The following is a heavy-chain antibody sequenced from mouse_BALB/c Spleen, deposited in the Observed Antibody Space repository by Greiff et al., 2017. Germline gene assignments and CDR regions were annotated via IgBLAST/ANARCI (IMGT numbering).Heavy chain of an antibody. Sequence: VQLKESGPSLVKPSQTLSLTCSVTGDSITSGYWNWIRKFPGNKLEYMGYISYSGSTYYNPSLKSRISITRDTSKNQYYLQLNSVTTEDTATYYCARSYYRYDEGYYFDYWGQGTTLTVSS. CDR2: ISYSGST. J-gene: IGHJ2*01. D-gene: IGHD2-14*01. V-gene: IGHV3-8*02. CDR3: ARSYYRYDEGYYFDY. CDR1: GDSITSGY.